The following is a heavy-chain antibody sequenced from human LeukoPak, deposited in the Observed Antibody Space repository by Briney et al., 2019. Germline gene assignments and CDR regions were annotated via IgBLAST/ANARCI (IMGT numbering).Heavy chain of an antibody. CDR1: GFTFWTYG. CDR3: AKDHHSSSFSK. J-gene: IGHJ4*02. Sequence: GGSLRLSCAASGFTFWTYGMSWVRQAPGKGLEWVSTITGSGSDTYFAASVKGRFTISRDNSKNTLYLQMNSLRAEDTAVYYCAKDHHSSSFSKWGQGTLVTVSS. D-gene: IGHD6-13*01. CDR2: ITGSGSDT. V-gene: IGHV3-23*01.